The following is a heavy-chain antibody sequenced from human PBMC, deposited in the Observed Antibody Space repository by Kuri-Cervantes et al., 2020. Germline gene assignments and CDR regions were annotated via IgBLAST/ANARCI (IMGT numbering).Heavy chain of an antibody. CDR1: GFTFSSYG. CDR2: IWYDGSNK. Sequence: GGSLRLSCAASGFTFSSYGMHWVRQAPGKGLEWVAVIWYDGSNKYYADSVKGRLTISRDNSKNTLYLQMNSLRAEDTAVYYCASAWGGAKGNDVALGFDPWGQGTLVTVSS. V-gene: IGHV3-33*08. CDR3: ASAWGGAKGNDVALGFDP. J-gene: IGHJ5*02. D-gene: IGHD1-1*01.